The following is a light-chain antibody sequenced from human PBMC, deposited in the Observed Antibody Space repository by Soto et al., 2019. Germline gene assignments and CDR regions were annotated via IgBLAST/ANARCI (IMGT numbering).Light chain of an antibody. J-gene: IGKJ5*01. CDR3: QQYNNWPIT. V-gene: IGKV3-15*01. CDR2: GAS. CDR1: QSVRSN. Sequence: EIVMTQSPATLSVSPGERATLSCRASQSVRSNLAWYQQKPGQAPRLLIYGASTRATGIPARFSGSGSGTEVTLTISSLQSEDFAVYYCQQYNNWPITFGQGTRLEIK.